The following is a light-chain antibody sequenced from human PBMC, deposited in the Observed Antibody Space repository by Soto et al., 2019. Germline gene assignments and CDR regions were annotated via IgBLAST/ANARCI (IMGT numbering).Light chain of an antibody. CDR2: GAS. V-gene: IGKV3-20*01. CDR3: QQYETFSGT. J-gene: IGKJ1*01. CDR1: QSISSSY. Sequence: EIVLTHSPGTLSLSPGKRATLSCSVSQSISSSYLAWYQQRPGQAPRLLIYGASSRATGIPDRFSGSGSGTEFTLTIASLQPDDFATYYCQQYETFSGTFGPGTKV.